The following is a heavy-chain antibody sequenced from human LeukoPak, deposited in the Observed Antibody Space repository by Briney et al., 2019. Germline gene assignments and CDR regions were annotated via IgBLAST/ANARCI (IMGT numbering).Heavy chain of an antibody. CDR2: IIPIFGTA. J-gene: IGHJ4*02. CDR1: GGTFSSYA. CDR3: ARGDALTGDDPYYFDY. V-gene: IGHV1-69*01. D-gene: IGHD7-27*01. Sequence: SVKVSCKASGGTFSSYAISWVRQAPGQGLEWMGGIIPIFGTANYAQKFQGRVTIPADESTSTAYMELSSLRSEDTAVYYCARGDALTGDDPYYFDYWGQGALVTVSS.